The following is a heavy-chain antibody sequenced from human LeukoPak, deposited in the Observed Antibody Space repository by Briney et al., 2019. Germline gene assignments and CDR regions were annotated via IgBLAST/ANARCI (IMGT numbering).Heavy chain of an antibody. D-gene: IGHD6-6*01. CDR3: ASEVYSSSSGFNY. J-gene: IGHJ4*02. Sequence: SETLSLTCTVSGGSISGYYWSWIRQPPGKGLEWVGSVSYIGSTNYNPSLKTRLTMSVDTSKNQFSLKLSSVTAADTAVYYCASEVYSSSSGFNYWGQGTLVTVSS. CDR1: GGSISGYY. CDR2: VSYIGST. V-gene: IGHV4-59*01.